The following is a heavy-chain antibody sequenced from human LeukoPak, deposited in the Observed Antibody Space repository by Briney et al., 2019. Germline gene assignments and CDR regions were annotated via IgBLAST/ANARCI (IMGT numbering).Heavy chain of an antibody. CDR2: IYHSGST. CDR3: ARAYSGQFDY. J-gene: IGHJ4*02. D-gene: IGHD6-13*01. Sequence: SETLSLTCAVSGYSISSGYYWGWIRQPPGKGLEWIGSIYHSGSTYYNPSLKSRVTISVDTSKNQFSLKLSSVTAADPAVYYCARAYSGQFDYWGQGTLVTVSS. CDR1: GYSISSGYY. V-gene: IGHV4-38-2*01.